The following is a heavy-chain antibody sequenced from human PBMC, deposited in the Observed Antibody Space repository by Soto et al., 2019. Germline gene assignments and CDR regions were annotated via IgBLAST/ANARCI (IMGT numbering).Heavy chain of an antibody. J-gene: IGHJ4*02. V-gene: IGHV4-30-4*01. D-gene: IGHD3-22*01. CDR2: IYSTGKT. Sequence: QVQLQESGPGLVKPSQTLSLTCTVSGGSVSRRDYYWSWIRQPPGKGLEWIGYIYSTGKTYYNPSLRSRLTISLDAPSNQFSLRLTSVTATDTAVYYCARGYYGSSDYYVGSPIFDYWGQGTLVTVSS. CDR3: ARGYYGSSDYYVGSPIFDY. CDR1: GGSVSRRDYY.